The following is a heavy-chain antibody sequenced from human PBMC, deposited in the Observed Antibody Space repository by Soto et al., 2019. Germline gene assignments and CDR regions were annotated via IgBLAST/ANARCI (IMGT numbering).Heavy chain of an antibody. CDR1: GYIFVNYG. V-gene: IGHV1-18*01. J-gene: IGHJ6*02. CDR2: ISPYTGNT. Sequence: QVQLVQSGDEVKKPGASVKVSCKASGYIFVNYGIAWVRQAPGQGLEWMGWISPYTGNTHSATKVQGRLPMTTDTSTSTAYMALGSLTSNDTAVYYCVMVDNYVTPTPQDVWGQGTTVTVSS. CDR3: VMVDNYVTPTPQDV. D-gene: IGHD3-16*01.